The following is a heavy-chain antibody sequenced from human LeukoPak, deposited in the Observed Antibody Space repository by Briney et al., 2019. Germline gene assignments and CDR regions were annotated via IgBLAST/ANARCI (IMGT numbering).Heavy chain of an antibody. CDR1: GGTFSSYT. V-gene: IGHV1-69*04. J-gene: IGHJ3*02. Sequence: SVNLSCKASGGTFSSYTISWVRQGPGQGLGRMGKIIPILGIANYAQKFQGRVTITADKSTRTACMKLSRLRSEDTAVYYCARDRVRFLEWFSDAFDIWGQGTMVTVSS. CDR2: IIPILGIA. D-gene: IGHD3-3*01. CDR3: ARDRVRFLEWFSDAFDI.